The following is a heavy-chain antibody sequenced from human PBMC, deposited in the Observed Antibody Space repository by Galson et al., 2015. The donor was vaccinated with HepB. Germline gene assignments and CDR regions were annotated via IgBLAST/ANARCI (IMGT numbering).Heavy chain of an antibody. J-gene: IGHJ4*02. Sequence: SLRLSCAASGFTFSSYSMNWVRQAPGKGLEWVSSISSSSSYIYYADSVKGRFTISRDNAKNSLYLQMNSLRAEDTAVYYCARYYSNYEYYFDYWGQGTLVTVSS. CDR3: ARYYSNYEYYFDY. CDR2: ISSSSSYI. V-gene: IGHV3-21*01. D-gene: IGHD4-11*01. CDR1: GFTFSSYS.